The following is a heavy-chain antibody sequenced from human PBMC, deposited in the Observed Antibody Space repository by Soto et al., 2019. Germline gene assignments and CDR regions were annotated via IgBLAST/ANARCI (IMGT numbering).Heavy chain of an antibody. CDR1: GFTFGDYG. D-gene: IGHD6-6*01. CDR3: AKEMYPRTVLDSSSPWGDY. J-gene: IGHJ4*02. Sequence: GGSLRLSCAVSGFTFGDYGMHWVRQAPGKGLEWVAVMSYAGSYKYYADSVKGRFTISRDLSGNTLFLQMNSLRLEDTAVYFCAKEMYPRTVLDSSSPWGDYWGQGTLVTVSS. CDR2: MSYAGSYK. V-gene: IGHV3-30*18.